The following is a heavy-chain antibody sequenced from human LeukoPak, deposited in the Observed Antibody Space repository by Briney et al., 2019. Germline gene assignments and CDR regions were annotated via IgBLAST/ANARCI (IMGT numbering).Heavy chain of an antibody. V-gene: IGHV3-74*01. D-gene: IGHD4-17*01. Sequence: GGSLRLSCAASGFTFSGYWMHWVRQAPGKGLVWVSRINSDGSSTSYADSVKGRFTISRDNAKNTLYLQMNSLRAEDTAVYYCAREGMNDYGDYADYWGQGTLVTVSS. J-gene: IGHJ4*02. CDR2: INSDGSST. CDR1: GFTFSGYW. CDR3: AREGMNDYGDYADY.